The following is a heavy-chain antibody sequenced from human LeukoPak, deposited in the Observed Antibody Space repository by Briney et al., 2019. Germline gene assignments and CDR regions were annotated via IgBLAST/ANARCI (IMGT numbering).Heavy chain of an antibody. V-gene: IGHV4-4*02. CDR3: ARGQKYRSGYTVTELGSGYFDY. J-gene: IGHJ4*02. D-gene: IGHD5-18*01. Sequence: SETLSLTCAVSGGSISSSNWWSWVRQSPGKGLEWIGEIFHSGSTNDNPSLRSRVTISVDKSKNQFSLKLSSVTAADTAVYYCARGQKYRSGYTVTELGSGYFDYWGQGPLVTVSS. CDR1: GGSISSSNW. CDR2: IFHSGST.